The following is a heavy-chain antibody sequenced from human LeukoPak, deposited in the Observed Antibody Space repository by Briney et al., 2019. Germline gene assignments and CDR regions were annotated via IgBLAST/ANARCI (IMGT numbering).Heavy chain of an antibody. Sequence: GGSLRLSCAASRFTFSDYYMSWIRQAPGKGLEWVSSITHSGRTIYYAASVKGRFTISRDNAKNSLYLQMNSLRAEDTAVYYCARDTRYDILTGYLDYWGQGTLVTVSS. CDR1: RFTFSDYY. J-gene: IGHJ4*02. CDR3: ARDTRYDILTGYLDY. D-gene: IGHD3-9*01. V-gene: IGHV3-11*04. CDR2: ITHSGRTI.